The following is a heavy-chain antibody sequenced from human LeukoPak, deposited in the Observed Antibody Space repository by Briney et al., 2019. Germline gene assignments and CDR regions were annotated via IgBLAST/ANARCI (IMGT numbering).Heavy chain of an antibody. D-gene: IGHD3-10*01. J-gene: IGHJ4*02. Sequence: GGSLRLSCAASGFTFSSYGMHWVRQAPGKGLEWVAVISYDGSNKYYADSVKGRFTISRDNSKNTLYLQMNSLRAEDTAVCYCARVHWSGGGYFDYWGQGTLVTVSS. V-gene: IGHV3-30*03. CDR1: GFTFSSYG. CDR3: ARVHWSGGGYFDY. CDR2: ISYDGSNK.